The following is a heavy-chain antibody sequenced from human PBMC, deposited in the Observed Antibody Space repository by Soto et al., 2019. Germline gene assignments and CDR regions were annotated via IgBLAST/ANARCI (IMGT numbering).Heavy chain of an antibody. Sequence: GGSLRLSCAASGFTFSSYAMHRVRQAPGQGLEGVAVISYDGSNKYYADSVKGRFTISRDNSKITLYLQMNSLRAEDTAVYYCARDSPTSSSYVPYGMDVWGQGTTVTVAS. CDR1: GFTFSSYA. V-gene: IGHV3-30-3*01. CDR2: ISYDGSNK. D-gene: IGHD6-6*01. CDR3: ARDSPTSSSYVPYGMDV. J-gene: IGHJ6*02.